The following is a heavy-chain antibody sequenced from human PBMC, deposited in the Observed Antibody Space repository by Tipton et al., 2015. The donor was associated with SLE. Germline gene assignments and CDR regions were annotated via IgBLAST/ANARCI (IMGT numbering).Heavy chain of an antibody. CDR3: ARAQWLVRWFDP. J-gene: IGHJ5*02. CDR2: INHSGST. CDR1: GGSISSYY. V-gene: IGHV4-34*01. D-gene: IGHD6-19*01. Sequence: LRLSCTVSGGSISSYYWSWIRQPPGKGLEWIGEINHSGSTNYNPSLKSRVTISVDTSKNQFSLKLSSVTAADTAVYYCARAQWLVRWFDPWGQGNLVTVSS.